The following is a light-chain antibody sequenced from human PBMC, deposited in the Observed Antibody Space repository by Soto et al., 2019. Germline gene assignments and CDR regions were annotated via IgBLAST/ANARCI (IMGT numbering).Light chain of an antibody. CDR2: GAS. CDR3: QQYGSSPRT. Sequence: EIVMTQSPATLSVSPGERATLSCRASQSVGDYLACYQQKPGQAPRLLMYGASSRATGSPDRFSGSGSGTDFTLTIRTLEPEDFAVYYCQQYGSSPRTLGQGTKVDIK. CDR1: QSVGDY. J-gene: IGKJ1*01. V-gene: IGKV3-20*01.